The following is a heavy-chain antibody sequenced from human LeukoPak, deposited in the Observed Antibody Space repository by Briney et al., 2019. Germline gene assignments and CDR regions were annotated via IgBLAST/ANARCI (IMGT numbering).Heavy chain of an antibody. CDR2: IYYSGST. V-gene: IGHV4-61*05. CDR1: GGSISSSSYY. CDR3: ARSGPGGELLDY. J-gene: IGHJ4*02. Sequence: SETLSLTCTVSGGSISSSSYYWGWIRQPPGKGLEWIGYIYYSGSTNYNPSLKSRVTISVDTSKNQFSLKLSSVTAADTAVYYCARSGPGGELLDYWGQGTLVTVPS. D-gene: IGHD1-26*01.